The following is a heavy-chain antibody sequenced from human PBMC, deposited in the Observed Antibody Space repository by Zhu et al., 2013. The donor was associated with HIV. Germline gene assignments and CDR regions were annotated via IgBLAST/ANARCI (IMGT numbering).Heavy chain of an antibody. V-gene: IGHV1-46*01. CDR1: GYIFTSYY. CDR3: AKGSLTFGGYSMTLGDAFNI. CDR2: IDPTGDSP. J-gene: IGHJ3*02. Sequence: VQQVQSGAEVKKPGASVKISCTASGYIFTSYYIHWVRQAPGQGLEWMGTIDPTGDSPTYAENFQGRFTVSRDNSKNTLYLQVNNLRVEDTAVYYCAKGSLTFGGYSMTLGDAFNIWGPRDNGHRLF. D-gene: IGHD3-16*01.